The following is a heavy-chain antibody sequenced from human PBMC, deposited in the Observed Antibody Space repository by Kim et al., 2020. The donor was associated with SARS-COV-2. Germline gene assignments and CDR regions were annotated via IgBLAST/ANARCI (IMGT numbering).Heavy chain of an antibody. CDR2: INGVGSNT. V-gene: IGHV3-23*01. Sequence: GGSLRLSCVASGISFNSYAMSWVRQAPGKGLEWVSAINGVGSNTFYANSVKGRFTISRDNSKNTLYLHMNGLRPEDTAVYFCAKDSSHYRFFDYLGQGTL. D-gene: IGHD6-6*01. J-gene: IGHJ4*02. CDR3: AKDSSHYRFFDY. CDR1: GISFNSYA.